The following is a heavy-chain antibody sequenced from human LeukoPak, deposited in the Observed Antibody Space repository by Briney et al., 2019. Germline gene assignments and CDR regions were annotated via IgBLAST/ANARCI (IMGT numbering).Heavy chain of an antibody. D-gene: IGHD1-1*01. Sequence: GESLKISCEVSAYIISNSLTGGGRQLPGKGLEWMGIIYPPDSDTRYSPSFQGQVTLSADKSISSVYLQWSSLKASHTAIYYCARRNVDLSFDYWGQGTLVTVSS. J-gene: IGHJ4*02. CDR3: ARRNVDLSFDY. CDR1: AYIISNSL. V-gene: IGHV5-51*01. CDR2: IYPPDSDT.